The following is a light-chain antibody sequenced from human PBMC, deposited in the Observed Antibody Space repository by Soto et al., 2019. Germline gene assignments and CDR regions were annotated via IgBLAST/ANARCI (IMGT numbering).Light chain of an antibody. CDR3: QQLDSYPLT. J-gene: IGKJ4*01. Sequence: DIQLTQSPSCLAASVGDIVTITCRASQDISNFLAWFQQKPGRAPKLLIYAVFTLQSGVPSRFSGSGSGAEFTLTISSLQPEDFATYYCQQLDSYPLTFGGGTKVDIK. CDR1: QDISNF. V-gene: IGKV1-9*01. CDR2: AVF.